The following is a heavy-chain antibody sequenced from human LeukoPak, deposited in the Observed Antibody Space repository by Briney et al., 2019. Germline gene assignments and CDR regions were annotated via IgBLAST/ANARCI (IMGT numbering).Heavy chain of an antibody. CDR3: ASHLDIVVVPAANGPFAFDI. D-gene: IGHD2-2*01. CDR1: GFTFSSYA. V-gene: IGHV3-30-3*01. Sequence: PGRSLRLSCAASGFTFSSYAMHWVRQAPGKGLEWVAVISYDGSNKHYADSVKGRFTISRDNSKNTLYLQMNSLRAEDTAVYYCASHLDIVVVPAANGPFAFDIWGQGTMVTVSS. J-gene: IGHJ3*02. CDR2: ISYDGSNK.